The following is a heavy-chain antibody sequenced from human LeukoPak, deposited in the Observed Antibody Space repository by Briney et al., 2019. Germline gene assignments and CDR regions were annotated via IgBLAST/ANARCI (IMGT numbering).Heavy chain of an antibody. V-gene: IGHV3-53*01. CDR1: GFTVSSNY. CDR3: ARGALYSSSWSFDY. CDR2: IYSGGST. J-gene: IGHJ4*02. D-gene: IGHD6-13*01. Sequence: GGSLRLSCAASGFTVSSNYMSWVRQAPGKGLEWVSVIYSGGSTYYADSVKGRFTISRDNSKNTLYLQMKSLRAEDTAVYYCARGALYSSSWSFDYWGQGTLVTVSS.